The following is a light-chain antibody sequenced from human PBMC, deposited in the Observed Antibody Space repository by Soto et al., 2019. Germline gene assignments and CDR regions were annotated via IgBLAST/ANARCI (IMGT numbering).Light chain of an antibody. CDR2: DAS. J-gene: IGKJ2*01. V-gene: IGKV1-5*01. CDR3: QHYNVYYMYT. Sequence: DIQMTQSPSTLSASVGDRFTITCRASQNINNWLAWFQQKPGEAPKLLIYDASTLESGVPSRFSGSGSGTEFTLTISSLQPDDYATYSCQHYNVYYMYTFGQGTKVDIK. CDR1: QNINNW.